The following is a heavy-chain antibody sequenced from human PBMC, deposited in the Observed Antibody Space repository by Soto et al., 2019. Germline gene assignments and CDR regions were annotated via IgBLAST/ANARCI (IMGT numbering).Heavy chain of an antibody. D-gene: IGHD1-26*01. Sequence: QVQLVESGGGVVQPGRSLRLSCAASGFTFSSYAMHWVRQAPGKGLEWVAVISYDGSNKYYADSVKGRFTISRDNSKNTLYLQMNSLRAEDTAVYYCARDQGMGATIRYYFDYWGQGTLVTVSS. V-gene: IGHV3-30-3*01. CDR3: ARDQGMGATIRYYFDY. CDR2: ISYDGSNK. J-gene: IGHJ4*02. CDR1: GFTFSSYA.